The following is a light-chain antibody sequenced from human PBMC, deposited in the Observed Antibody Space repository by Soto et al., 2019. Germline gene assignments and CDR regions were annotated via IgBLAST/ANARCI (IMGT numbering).Light chain of an antibody. CDR1: QGISSY. CDR2: AAS. Sequence: IQFTQSLSSLSASVGERVTSTWLASQGISSYLAWYQQKPGKAPKLLIYAASTLQSGVPSRFSGRGSGTDFTLTIRSLQPEDFATYYCQKLNSYPFHFGGGTKVDIK. J-gene: IGKJ4*01. V-gene: IGKV1-9*01. CDR3: QKLNSYPFH.